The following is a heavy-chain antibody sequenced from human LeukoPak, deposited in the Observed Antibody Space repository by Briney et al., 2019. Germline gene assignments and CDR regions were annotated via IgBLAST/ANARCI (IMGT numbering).Heavy chain of an antibody. CDR3: GRTPPPGATAYGVVVY. CDR2: IYYSGST. J-gene: IGHJ4*02. Sequence: SETLSLTCTVSGGSISSSSYYWGWIRQPPGKGLEWIGSIYYSGSTYYNPSLKSRVTISVDTSKNQFSLKLKSVTAADTAVYYCGRTPPPGATAYGVVVYWGQGTLVTVSS. D-gene: IGHD3-16*01. V-gene: IGHV4-39*01. CDR1: GGSISSSSYY.